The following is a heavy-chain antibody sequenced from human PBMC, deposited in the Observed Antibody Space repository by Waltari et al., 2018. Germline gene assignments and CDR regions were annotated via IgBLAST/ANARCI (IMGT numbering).Heavy chain of an antibody. CDR2: IIPILGIA. CDR1: GGTFSSYT. Sequence: QVQLVQSGAEVKKPGSSVKVSCKASGGTFSSYTISWVRQAPGQGLEWMGRIIPILGIANYAQKFQGRVTITADKSTSTAYMELSSLRSEDTAVYYCARDPGYSGYDGRLGYWGQGTLVTVSS. D-gene: IGHD5-12*01. CDR3: ARDPGYSGYDGRLGY. J-gene: IGHJ4*02. V-gene: IGHV1-69*08.